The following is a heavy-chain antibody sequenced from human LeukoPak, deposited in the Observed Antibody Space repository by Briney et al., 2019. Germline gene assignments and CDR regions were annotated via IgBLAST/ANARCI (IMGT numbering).Heavy chain of an antibody. CDR1: GSSFSEYW. CDR2: IKYDGSDK. D-gene: IGHD3-3*01. J-gene: IGHJ4*02. Sequence: GGSLRLSCGASGSSFSEYWMSWVRQAPGQGLEWVANIKYDGSDKNYVESVKGRFIISRDNAEKAVYLQMNSLRVDDTAVYYCARGAEWRDYWGQGTLVTVSS. CDR3: ARGAEWRDY. V-gene: IGHV3-7*01.